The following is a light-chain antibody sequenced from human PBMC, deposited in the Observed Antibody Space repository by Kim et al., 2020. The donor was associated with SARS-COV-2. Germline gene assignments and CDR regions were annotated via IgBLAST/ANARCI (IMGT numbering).Light chain of an antibody. J-gene: IGLJ1*01. V-gene: IGLV2-14*03. CDR2: NVN. CDR1: SRDIGTYDY. Sequence: QSALTQPASVSRSPGQSITISCTGTSRDIGTYDYVSWYQQHPGKAPRLVIYNVNKRPSGVSNRFSGSKSGNTASLTISGLQAEDEADYYCSTYTSSNTFGTGTKVTVL. CDR3: STYTSSNT.